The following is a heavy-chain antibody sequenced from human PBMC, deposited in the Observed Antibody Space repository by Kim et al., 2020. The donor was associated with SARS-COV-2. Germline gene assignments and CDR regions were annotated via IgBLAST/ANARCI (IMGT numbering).Heavy chain of an antibody. CDR3: ARDRYYYDSSGYYYWYFDL. J-gene: IGHJ2*01. Sequence: SETLSLTCTVSGGSISSGGYYWSWIRQHPGKGLEWIGYIYYSGSTYYNPSLKSRVTISVDTSKNQFSLKLSSVTAADTAVYYCARDRYYYDSSGYYYWYFDLWGRGTLVTVSS. CDR2: IYYSGST. V-gene: IGHV4-31*03. D-gene: IGHD3-22*01. CDR1: GGSISSGGYY.